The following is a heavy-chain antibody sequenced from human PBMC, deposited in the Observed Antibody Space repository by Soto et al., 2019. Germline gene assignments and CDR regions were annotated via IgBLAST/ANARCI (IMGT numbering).Heavy chain of an antibody. D-gene: IGHD3-22*01. Sequence: SETLSLTCTVSGGSISSYYWSWIRQPPGKGLEWIGYIYYSGSTNYNPSLKSRVTISVDTSKNQFSLKLSSVTAADTAVYYCARQWVTMMVGWFDPWGQGTLVTVS. V-gene: IGHV4-59*08. CDR1: GGSISSYY. CDR3: ARQWVTMMVGWFDP. J-gene: IGHJ5*02. CDR2: IYYSGST.